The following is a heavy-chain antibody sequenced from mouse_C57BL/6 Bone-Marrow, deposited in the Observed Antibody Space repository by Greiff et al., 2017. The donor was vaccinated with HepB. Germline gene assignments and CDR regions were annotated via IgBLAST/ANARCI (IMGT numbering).Heavy chain of an antibody. J-gene: IGHJ2*01. CDR2: IDPSDSYT. CDR3: ARSSGYYSNFLYYFDD. Sequence: QVQLQQPGAELVRPGTSVKLSCKASGYTFTSYWMHWVKQRPGQGLEWIGVIDPSDSYTNYNQKFKGKATLTVDTSSSTAYMPLSSLTSEDSAVYYCARSSGYYSNFLYYFDDWGQGTTLTVSS. CDR1: GYTFTSYW. D-gene: IGHD2-5*01. V-gene: IGHV1-59*01.